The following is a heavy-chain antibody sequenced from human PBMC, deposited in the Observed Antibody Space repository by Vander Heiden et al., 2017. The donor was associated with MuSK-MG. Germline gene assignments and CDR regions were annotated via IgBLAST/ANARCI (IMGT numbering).Heavy chain of an antibody. CDR1: AGTFSSYA. CDR2: IIPIFGTA. CDR3: ASTDYDSSGFGHPTDY. Sequence: QVQLVQSGAEVKKPGSSVTVSCKASAGTFSSYAISWVRQAPGQGLEWMGGIIPIFGTANYAQKFQGRVTITADESTSTAYMELSSLRSEDTAVYYCASTDYDSSGFGHPTDYWGQGTLVTVSS. V-gene: IGHV1-69*12. J-gene: IGHJ4*02. D-gene: IGHD3-22*01.